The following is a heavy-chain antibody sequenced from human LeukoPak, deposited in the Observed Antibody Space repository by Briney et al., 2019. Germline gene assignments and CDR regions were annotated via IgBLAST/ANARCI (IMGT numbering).Heavy chain of an antibody. J-gene: IGHJ4*02. D-gene: IGHD3-10*01. CDR1: GFTFSSYG. V-gene: IGHV3-30*18. Sequence: GGSLRLSCAASGFTFSSYGMHWVRQAPGKGLEWVAVISYDGSNKYYADSVKGRFTISRDNSKNTLYLQMNSLRAEDTAVYYCAKDGGRDYYGSGSYYNNFDYWGQGTLVTVSS. CDR3: AKDGGRDYYGSGSYYNNFDY. CDR2: ISYDGSNK.